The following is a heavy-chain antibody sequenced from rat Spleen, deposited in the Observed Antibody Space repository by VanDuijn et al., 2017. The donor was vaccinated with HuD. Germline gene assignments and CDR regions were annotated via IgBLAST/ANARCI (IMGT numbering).Heavy chain of an antibody. D-gene: IGHD1-7*01. J-gene: IGHJ2*01. CDR2: ITHTGGRT. V-gene: IGHV5-31*01. CDR3: ARHSQKYYGYSHFDY. Sequence: EVHLVESGGGLVQPGRSLKISCVASGLTFNKYWMTWIRQGPGKGLEWIASITHTGGRTYYPDSVQDRFTISRDNAKSTLYLQMDSLRSEDTATYYCARHSQKYYGYSHFDYWGQGVMVTVSS. CDR1: GLTFNKYW.